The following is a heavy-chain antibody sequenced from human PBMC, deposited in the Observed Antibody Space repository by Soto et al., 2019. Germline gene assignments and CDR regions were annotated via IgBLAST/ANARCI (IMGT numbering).Heavy chain of an antibody. CDR2: IYYSGST. D-gene: IGHD5-18*01. Sequence: QLQLQESGPGLVKPSETLSLTCTVSGGSISSSSYYWGWIRQPPGKGLEWIGSIYYSGSTYYNPSLKSRVTISVDTSKNQFSLKLSSVTAADTAVYYCASHTVDTAMVIGVGWFDPWGQGTLVTVSS. J-gene: IGHJ5*02. V-gene: IGHV4-39*01. CDR1: GGSISSSSYY. CDR3: ASHTVDTAMVIGVGWFDP.